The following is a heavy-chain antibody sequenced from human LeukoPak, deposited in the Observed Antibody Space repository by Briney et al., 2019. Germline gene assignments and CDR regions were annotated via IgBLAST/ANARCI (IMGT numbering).Heavy chain of an antibody. Sequence: GGSLRLSYAASGFTFRTYWMHWVRHAPGKGLMWVSRINTEGSSTSYADSVKGRFTISRDNAKNTLYLQMNSLRAEDTAMYYCARDFDRYYFDYWGQGTLVTVSS. CDR2: INTEGSST. J-gene: IGHJ4*02. CDR3: ARDFDRYYFDY. V-gene: IGHV3-74*01. D-gene: IGHD3-9*01. CDR1: GFTFRTYW.